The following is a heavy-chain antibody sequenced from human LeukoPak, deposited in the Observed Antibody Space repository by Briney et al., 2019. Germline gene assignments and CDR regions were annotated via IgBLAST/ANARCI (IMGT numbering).Heavy chain of an antibody. V-gene: IGHV3-11*04. CDR3: ARDLDSPETDDHAFDI. Sequence: GGSLRLSCAASGFTFSDYYMSWIRQAPGKGLEWISYISSSGSTIYYADSVKGRFTISRDNAKNSLYLQMNSLRAEDTAVYYCARDLDSPETDDHAFDIWGQGTMVTVSS. CDR2: ISSSGSTI. D-gene: IGHD1-1*01. CDR1: GFTFSDYY. J-gene: IGHJ3*02.